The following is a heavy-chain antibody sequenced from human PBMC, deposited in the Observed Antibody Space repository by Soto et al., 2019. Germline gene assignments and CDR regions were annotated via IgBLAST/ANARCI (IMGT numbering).Heavy chain of an antibody. CDR1: GFTFSSYS. J-gene: IGHJ4*02. CDR2: ISSSSSYI. D-gene: IGHD6-19*01. Sequence: EVQLVESGGGLVKPGGSLRLSCAASGFTFSSYSMNWVRQAPGKGLEWVSSISSSSSYIYYADSVKGRFTISRDNAKNSLYLQMNSLRAEDTAVYYCARDRIAVAGTYASDYWGQGTLVTVSS. V-gene: IGHV3-21*01. CDR3: ARDRIAVAGTYASDY.